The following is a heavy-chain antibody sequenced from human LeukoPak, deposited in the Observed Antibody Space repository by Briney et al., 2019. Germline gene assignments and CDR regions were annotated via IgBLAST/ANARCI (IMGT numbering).Heavy chain of an antibody. J-gene: IGHJ4*02. CDR2: IRSSGSSI. V-gene: IGHV3-48*03. CDR1: GFTFSSYE. D-gene: IGHD6-13*01. CDR3: AKGLWYSSSWYNEVSYFDY. Sequence: GGSLRLSCAASGFTFSSYEMNWVRQAPGKGLEWVSYIRSSGSSIYYADSVKGRLTISRDNAKNSLYLQMNSLRAEDTAVYYCAKGLWYSSSWYNEVSYFDYWGQGTLVTVSS.